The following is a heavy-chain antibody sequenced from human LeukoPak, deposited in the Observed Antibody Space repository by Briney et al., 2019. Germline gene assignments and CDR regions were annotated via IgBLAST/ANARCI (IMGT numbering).Heavy chain of an antibody. J-gene: IGHJ4*02. CDR3: AKDAYGDYVKFDS. CDR2: ISGGGGAT. V-gene: IGHV3-23*01. Sequence: PGGSLRLSCAASGFTFSSYAMSWVRQAPGKGLEWVSAISGGGGATYYADSVKGRFTSSRDNSKNTLYLQMNSLRADDTALYYCAKDAYGDYVKFDSWGQGTLVTVSS. CDR1: GFTFSSYA. D-gene: IGHD4-17*01.